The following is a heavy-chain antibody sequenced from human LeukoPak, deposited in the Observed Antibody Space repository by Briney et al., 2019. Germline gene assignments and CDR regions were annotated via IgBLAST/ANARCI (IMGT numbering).Heavy chain of an antibody. V-gene: IGHV4-39*07. CDR2: IYYTGTT. CDR1: GGSISSSSYY. D-gene: IGHD6-19*01. CDR3: ARVTSQWLTLDY. Sequence: SETLSLTCTVSGGSISSSSYYWGWIRQPPGKGLEWIGTIYYTGTTYYNPSLKSRVTISLDTSKNQFSLKLTSVTAADTAVYYCARVTSQWLTLDYWGQGTLVTVSS. J-gene: IGHJ4*02.